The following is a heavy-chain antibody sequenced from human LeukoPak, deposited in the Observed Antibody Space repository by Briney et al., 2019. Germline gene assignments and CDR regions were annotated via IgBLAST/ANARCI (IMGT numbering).Heavy chain of an antibody. CDR3: AREGSTSPDNWFDP. J-gene: IGHJ5*02. D-gene: IGHD2-2*01. CDR2: IYCSGST. CDR1: GGSISSGGYY. Sequence: SQTLSLTCTVSGGSISSGGYYWSWIRQHPGKGLEWIGYIYCSGSTYYNPSLKSRVTISVDTSKNQFSLKLSSVTAADTAVYYCAREGSTSPDNWFDPWGQGTLVTVSS. V-gene: IGHV4-31*03.